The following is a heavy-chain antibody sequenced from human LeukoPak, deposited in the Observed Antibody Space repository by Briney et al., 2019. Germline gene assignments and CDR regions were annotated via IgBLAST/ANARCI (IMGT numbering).Heavy chain of an antibody. Sequence: SGPSLGETTQTPTPTCTLSGVSLHTSGMCVGLVPQPPGKALGGLARIDWDDDTYYSTSLKTRLTISKDTSKNQVVLTMINMDPVDTATYYCARTSYSSSSVFFDYWGQGTLVTVSS. CDR1: GVSLHTSGMC. CDR2: IDWDDDT. J-gene: IGHJ4*02. CDR3: ARTSYSSSSVFFDY. V-gene: IGHV2-70*11. D-gene: IGHD6-6*01.